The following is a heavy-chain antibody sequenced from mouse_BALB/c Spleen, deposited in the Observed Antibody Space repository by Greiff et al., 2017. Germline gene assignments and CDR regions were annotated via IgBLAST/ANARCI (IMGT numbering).Heavy chain of an antibody. J-gene: IGHJ4*01. CDR3: ARSYGIYAMDY. V-gene: IGHV14-3*02. D-gene: IGHD2-1*01. Sequence: EVQLVESGAELVKPGASVKLSCTASGFNIKDTYMHWVKQRPEQGLEWIGRIDPANGNTKYDPKFQGKATITADTSSNTAYLQLSSLTSEDTAVYYCARSYGIYAMDYWGQGTSVTVSS. CDR2: IDPANGNT. CDR1: GFNIKDTY.